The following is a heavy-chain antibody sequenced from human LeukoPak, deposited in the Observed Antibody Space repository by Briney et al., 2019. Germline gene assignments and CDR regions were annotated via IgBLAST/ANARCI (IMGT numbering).Heavy chain of an antibody. CDR3: ASPYYDFWSGYDTLFY. Sequence: GASVKVSCKASGYTFTGYYMHWVRQAPGQGLEWMGWINPNSGGTNYAQKFQGRVTMTRDTSISTAYMELSRLRSDDTAVYYCASPYYDFWSGYDTLFYWGQGTLVTVSS. CDR1: GYTFTGYY. CDR2: INPNSGGT. J-gene: IGHJ4*02. D-gene: IGHD3-3*01. V-gene: IGHV1-2*02.